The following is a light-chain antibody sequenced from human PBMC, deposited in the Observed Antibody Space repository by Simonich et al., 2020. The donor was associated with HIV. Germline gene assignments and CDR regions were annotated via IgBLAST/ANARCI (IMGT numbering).Light chain of an antibody. CDR1: QSVLSSSNNKNS. Sequence: DIVMTQSPDSLAVSLGERATINCKSSQSVLSSSNNKNSLVWYQQKPGQPPKLLIYWASIRESGVPDRFSGSGSGTDFTLTISSLHAEDVAVYYCQQYYSTPNTFGQGTKLEIK. J-gene: IGKJ2*01. CDR3: QQYYSTPNT. CDR2: WAS. V-gene: IGKV4-1*01.